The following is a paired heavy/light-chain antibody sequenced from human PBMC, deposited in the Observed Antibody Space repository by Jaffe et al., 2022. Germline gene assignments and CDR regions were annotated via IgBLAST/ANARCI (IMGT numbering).Light chain of an antibody. J-gene: IGKJ3*01. CDR2: LAS. V-gene: IGKV1-39*01. Sequence: DIQMTQSPSSLSASVGDRVTITCRASQFISNYLNWYQQKPGKAPKLLIYLASSLQSGVPSRFSGSGSGTDFTLTISGLQPADFATYYCQQSYSDPLTFGPGTKVDIK. CDR1: QFISNY. CDR3: QQSYSDPLT.
Heavy chain of an antibody. Sequence: QLQLQESGPGLVKPSDTLSLTCTVSGGSITNIYYWGWIRQPPGKGLEWIGSISYSGTTYYNPSLKSRVTISVDTSKNQFSLRLSSVTAADTAMYYCARRVVPVSIPSYYFDYWSQGTLVTVSS. CDR1: GGSITNIYY. V-gene: IGHV4-39*01. D-gene: IGHD2-2*01. CDR3: ARRVVPVSIPSYYFDY. J-gene: IGHJ4*02. CDR2: ISYSGTT.